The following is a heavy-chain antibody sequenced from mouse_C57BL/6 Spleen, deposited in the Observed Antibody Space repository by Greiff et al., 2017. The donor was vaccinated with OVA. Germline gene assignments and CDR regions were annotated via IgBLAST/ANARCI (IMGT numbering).Heavy chain of an antibody. CDR1: GYTFTSYW. D-gene: IGHD2-4*01. CDR2: IDPSDSET. CDR3: ARGGYDYDGRGACFAY. J-gene: IGHJ3*01. Sequence: QVQLQQPGAELVRPGSSVKLSCKASGYTFTSYWMHWVKQRPIQGLEWIGNIDPSDSETHYNQKFKDKATLTVDKSSSTAYMQLSSLPSEDSSVSCCARGGYDYDGRGACFAYWGQGTLVTVSA. V-gene: IGHV1-52*01.